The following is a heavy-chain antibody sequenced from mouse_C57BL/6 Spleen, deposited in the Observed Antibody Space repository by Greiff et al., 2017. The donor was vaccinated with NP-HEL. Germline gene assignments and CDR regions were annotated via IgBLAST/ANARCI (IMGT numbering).Heavy chain of an antibody. D-gene: IGHD2-2*01. J-gene: IGHJ4*01. CDR1: GYAFSSSW. V-gene: IGHV1-82*01. Sequence: QVQLQQSGPELVKPGASVKISCKASGYAFSSSWMNWVKQRPGKGLEWIGRIYPGDGDTNYNGKFKGKATLTADKSSSTDYMQLSSLTSEDSAVFFCARWLLGAMDYWGKGTSVNVAS. CDR2: IYPGDGDT. CDR3: ARWLLGAMDY.